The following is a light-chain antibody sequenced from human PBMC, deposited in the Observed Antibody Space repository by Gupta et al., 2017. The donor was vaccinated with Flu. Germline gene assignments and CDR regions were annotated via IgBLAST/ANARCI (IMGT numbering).Light chain of an antibody. CDR1: SSNIGSNY. CDR2: RNN. J-gene: IGLJ3*02. CDR3: AAWDDSLRAWL. V-gene: IGLV1-47*01. Sequence: QSVLTQPPSASVTPGQRVPISCSGTSSNIGSNYVYWYQQFPGAAPKLLVYRNNHRPSGVPDRFSGSKSATSASLAISGLRSDDEADYYCAAWDDSLRAWLFGGGTKLTVL.